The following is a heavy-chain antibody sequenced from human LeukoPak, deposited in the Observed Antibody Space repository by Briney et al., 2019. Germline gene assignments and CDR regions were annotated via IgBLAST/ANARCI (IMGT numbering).Heavy chain of an antibody. V-gene: IGHV4-59*08. Sequence: SETLSLTCTVSGGSLNIRYWSWIRQPPGKGLEWIGYIHGSGHTHYDTSLRGRATISEDTSKNQFFLQLTSVTAADTAIYYCARNVGWYTYDTWGQGILVTVSS. CDR2: IHGSGHT. D-gene: IGHD6-19*01. J-gene: IGHJ5*02. CDR3: ARNVGWYTYDT. CDR1: GGSLNIRY.